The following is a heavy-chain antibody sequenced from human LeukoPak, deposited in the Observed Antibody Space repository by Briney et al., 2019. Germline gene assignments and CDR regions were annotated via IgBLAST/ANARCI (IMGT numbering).Heavy chain of an antibody. Sequence: PSQTLSLTCTVSGGSISSGSYYWRWIRQPAGKGLEWIGRIYTSGSTNYNPSLKSRVTISVDTSKNQFSLKLSSVTAADTAVYYCARLNRMDDAFDIWGQGTMVTVPS. V-gene: IGHV4-61*02. D-gene: IGHD1-14*01. J-gene: IGHJ3*02. CDR3: ARLNRMDDAFDI. CDR1: GGSISSGSYY. CDR2: IYTSGST.